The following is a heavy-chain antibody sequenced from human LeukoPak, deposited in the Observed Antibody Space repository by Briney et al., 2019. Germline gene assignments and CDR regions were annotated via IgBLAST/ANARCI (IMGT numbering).Heavy chain of an antibody. CDR3: ALPGLSAAALGAFDI. V-gene: IGHV1-2*02. CDR1: GYTFTGYY. CDR2: INPNSGGT. D-gene: IGHD6-13*01. Sequence: PVASVKVSCKASGYTFTGYYMHWVRQAPGQGLEWMGWINPNSGGTNYAQKFQGRVTMTRDTSISTAYMELSRLRSDDTAVYYCALPGLSAAALGAFDIWGQGTMVTVSS. J-gene: IGHJ3*02.